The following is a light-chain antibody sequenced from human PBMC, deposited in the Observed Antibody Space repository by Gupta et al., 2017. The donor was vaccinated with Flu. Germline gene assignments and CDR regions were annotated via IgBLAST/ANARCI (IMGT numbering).Light chain of an antibody. J-gene: IGKJ4*02. V-gene: IGKV2-30*01. CDR1: QSLVYSDGYTY. Sequence: DAVMTQSPLSLPVTLGQPASISCSSSQSLVYSDGYTYLNWFQQKPGQAPRRLIYKVSNRDSGIPDRFSGSGSGTDFTLKISRVEAEDVGVYSCKQCEHYPRTFGEGTKVEI. CDR2: KVS. CDR3: KQCEHYPRT.